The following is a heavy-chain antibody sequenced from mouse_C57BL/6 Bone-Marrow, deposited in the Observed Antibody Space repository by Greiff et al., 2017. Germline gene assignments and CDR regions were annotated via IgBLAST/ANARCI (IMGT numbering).Heavy chain of an antibody. CDR1: GYTFTEYS. CDR2: FYPGSGSI. V-gene: IGHV1-62-2*01. Sequence: VQRVESGAELVKPGASVKLSCKASGYTFTEYSITWVKQRPGQGLEWIGGFYPGSGSIKYNEKFKDKATLTADKSSSTAYMELSRLTSEDSAVYFCALPYYYSNYYSFAYWGQGTPVTVSA. D-gene: IGHD2-5*01. CDR3: ALPYYYSNYYSFAY. J-gene: IGHJ3*01.